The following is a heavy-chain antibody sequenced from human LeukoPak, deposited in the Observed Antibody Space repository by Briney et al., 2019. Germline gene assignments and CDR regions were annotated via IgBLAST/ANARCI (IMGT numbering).Heavy chain of an antibody. V-gene: IGHV3-30-3*01. Sequence: GGSLRLSCAASGFTFSSYAMHWVRQAPGKGLEWVAVISYDGSNKYYADSVKGRFTISRDNSKNTLYLQMNSLRAEDTAVCYCARPVASYYYYYGMDVWGQGTTVTVSS. CDR2: ISYDGSNK. J-gene: IGHJ6*02. CDR3: ARPVASYYYYYGMDV. CDR1: GFTFSSYA. D-gene: IGHD6-19*01.